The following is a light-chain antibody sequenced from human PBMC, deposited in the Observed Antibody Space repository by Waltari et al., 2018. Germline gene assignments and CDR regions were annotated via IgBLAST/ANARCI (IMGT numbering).Light chain of an antibody. J-gene: IGKJ5*01. Sequence: DVQLTQSPSFLSASVGDRVTITCRASRYTSSHLAWYQPKPGKAPKLLIYAASTLQNGVPSRFSGSGSWTEFTLTISSLQPEDFATYYCQQLNSYPPNFGQGTRLEIK. CDR3: QQLNSYPPN. V-gene: IGKV1-9*01. CDR2: AAS. CDR1: RYTSSH.